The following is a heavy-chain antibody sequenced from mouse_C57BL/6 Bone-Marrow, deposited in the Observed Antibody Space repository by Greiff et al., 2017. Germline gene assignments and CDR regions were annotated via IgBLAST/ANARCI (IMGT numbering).Heavy chain of an antibody. CDR1: GYTFTSYW. CDR3: ASSSTTVVDYFDY. V-gene: IGHV1-74*01. CDR2: IHPSDSDT. Sequence: QVQLQQPGAELVKPGASVKVSCKASGYTFTSYWMHWVKQRPGQGLEWIGRIHPSDSDTNYNQTFKGKATLTVDKSSSTAYMQLSSLTSEDSAVYYCASSSTTVVDYFDYWGQGTTLTVSS. J-gene: IGHJ2*01. D-gene: IGHD1-1*01.